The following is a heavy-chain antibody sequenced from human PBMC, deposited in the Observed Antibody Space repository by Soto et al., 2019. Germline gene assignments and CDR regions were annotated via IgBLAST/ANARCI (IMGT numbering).Heavy chain of an antibody. J-gene: IGHJ3*02. CDR2: IYYSGST. D-gene: IGHD2-21*02. V-gene: IGHV4-61*01. Sequence: SETLSLTCTVSGGSVSSGSYYWSWIRQPPGKGLEWIGYIYYSGSTNYNPSLKSRVTISVDTSKNQFSLKLSSVTAADTAVYYCASAVVVTTIFAFDIWGQGTMVTVSS. CDR1: GGSVSSGSYY. CDR3: ASAVVVTTIFAFDI.